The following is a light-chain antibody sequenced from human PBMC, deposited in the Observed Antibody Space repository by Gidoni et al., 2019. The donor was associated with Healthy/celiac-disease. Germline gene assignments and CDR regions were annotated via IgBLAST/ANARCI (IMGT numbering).Light chain of an antibody. CDR3: KQYGSSPLT. J-gene: IGKJ4*01. CDR1: QSVSSSY. V-gene: IGKV3-20*01. Sequence: IVLTQSPGTLSLSPGERATLSCRASQSVSSSYLAWYQQKPGQAPRLLIYCASSRATGIPDRFSGSGSGTDFTRTISRLEPEDFAVYYCKQYGSSPLTFGGXTKVEIK. CDR2: CAS.